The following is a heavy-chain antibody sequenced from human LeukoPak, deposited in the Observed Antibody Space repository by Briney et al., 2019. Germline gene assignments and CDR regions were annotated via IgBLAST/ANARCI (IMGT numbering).Heavy chain of an antibody. CDR3: ASGYSSGWYEGDYYYYMDV. D-gene: IGHD6-19*01. CDR2: ISAYNGNT. Sequence: GASVKVSCKASGYTFTSYGISWVRQAPGQGLEWMGWISAYNGNTNYAQKLQGRVTMTTDTSTSTAYMELRSLRSDDTAVYYCASGYSSGWYEGDYYYYMDVWGKGTTVTVSS. CDR1: GYTFTSYG. J-gene: IGHJ6*03. V-gene: IGHV1-18*01.